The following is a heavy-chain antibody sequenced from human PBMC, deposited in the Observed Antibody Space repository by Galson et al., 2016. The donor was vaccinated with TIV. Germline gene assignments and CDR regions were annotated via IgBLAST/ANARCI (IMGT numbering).Heavy chain of an antibody. J-gene: IGHJ1*01. CDR1: GGSLSGYY. D-gene: IGHD1-1*01. Sequence: SETLSLTCAVYGGSLSGYYWSWIRQSPGKGLEWIGEINHRGITNYNPSLKSRVAISVDTSKNQFSLKVRSVTAADTAVYYCARYSNDEGDAYGFAHWGQGTLVTVSS. CDR3: ARYSNDEGDAYGFAH. V-gene: IGHV4-34*01. CDR2: INHRGIT.